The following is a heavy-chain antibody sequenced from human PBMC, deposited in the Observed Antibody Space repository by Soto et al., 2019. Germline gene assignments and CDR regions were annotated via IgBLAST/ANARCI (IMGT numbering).Heavy chain of an antibody. Sequence: GSLRLSCAASGFTFSSYAMSWVRQAPGKGLEWVSAISGSGGSTYYADSVKGRFTISRDNSKNTLYLQMNSLRAEDTAVYYCAKSFNMLYYFDYWGQGTLVTVSS. J-gene: IGHJ4*02. CDR1: GFTFSSYA. CDR3: AKSFNMLYYFDY. V-gene: IGHV3-23*01. CDR2: ISGSGGST. D-gene: IGHD2-8*01.